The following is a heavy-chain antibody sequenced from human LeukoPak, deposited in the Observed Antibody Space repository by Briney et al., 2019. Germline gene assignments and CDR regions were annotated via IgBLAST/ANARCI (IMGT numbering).Heavy chain of an antibody. J-gene: IGHJ5*02. CDR1: GGSISSYY. CDR3: ASHGGYCTNGVCLNWFDP. Sequence: SETLSLTCTVSGGSISSYYWSWIRQPPGKGLEWIGYIYYSGSTNYNPSLKRRVTISVDTSKNQFSLKLSSVTAADTAVYYCASHGGYCTNGVCLNWFDPWGQGTLVTVSS. CDR2: IYYSGST. V-gene: IGHV4-59*08. D-gene: IGHD2-8*01.